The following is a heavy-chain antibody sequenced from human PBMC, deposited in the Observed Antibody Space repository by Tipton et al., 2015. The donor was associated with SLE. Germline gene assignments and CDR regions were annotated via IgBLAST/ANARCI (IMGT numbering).Heavy chain of an antibody. CDR3: ARAWSYSTGWYYDL. D-gene: IGHD6-19*01. CDR1: GGSISSSSYY. V-gene: IGHV4-39*07. Sequence: TLSLTCTVSGGSISSSSYYWGWIRQPPGKGLEWIGRIYYSGSSYYNPSLKSRVTISVDTSKNQFSLKLSSVTAADTAVYYCARAWSYSTGWYYDLWGRGTLVTVSS. CDR2: IYYSGSS. J-gene: IGHJ2*01.